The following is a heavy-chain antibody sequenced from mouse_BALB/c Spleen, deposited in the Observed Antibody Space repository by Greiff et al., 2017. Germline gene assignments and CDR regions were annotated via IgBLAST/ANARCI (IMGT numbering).Heavy chain of an antibody. CDR1: GYTFTSYW. J-gene: IGHJ4*01. V-gene: IGHV1-87*01. CDR2: IYPGDGDT. CDR3: ARDWDGNSVMDY. D-gene: IGHD2-1*01. Sequence: VQLQQSGAELARPGASVKLSCKASGYTFTSYWMKWVKQRPGQGLEWIGAIYPGDGDTRYTQKFKGKATLTADKSSSTAYMQLSSLASEYSAVYYCARDWDGNSVMDYWGQGTSVTVSS.